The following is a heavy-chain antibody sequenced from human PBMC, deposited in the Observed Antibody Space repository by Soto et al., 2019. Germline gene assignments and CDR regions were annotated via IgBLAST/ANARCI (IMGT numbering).Heavy chain of an antibody. CDR1: GDSVSSNSAA. D-gene: IGHD2-15*01. V-gene: IGHV6-1*01. CDR3: ARGAGRGYCSGNTCYSPYNYYGMDV. CDR2: TYYRSKWYD. Sequence: SQTLSLTGAISGDSVSSNSAAWNWVRQSPSRGLQWLGRTYYRSKWYDDYAVSVKSRITISPDTSKNQFSLHLKSVTPEDTAVYYCARGAGRGYCSGNTCYSPYNYYGMDVWGQGTTVTVSS. J-gene: IGHJ6*02.